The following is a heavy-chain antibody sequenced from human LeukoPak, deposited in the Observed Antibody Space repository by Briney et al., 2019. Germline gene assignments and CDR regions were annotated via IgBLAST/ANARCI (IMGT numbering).Heavy chain of an antibody. D-gene: IGHD4-11*01. Sequence: GESLKISCKGSGSSFTSYWIGWVRQMPGKGLEWMGIIYPGDSDTRYSPSFQGQVTISADKSISTAYLQWSSLKASDTAMYYCARAPRSNYYYYYYMDVWGKGTTVTVSS. CDR1: GSSFTSYW. CDR2: IYPGDSDT. J-gene: IGHJ6*03. CDR3: ARAPRSNYYYYYYMDV. V-gene: IGHV5-51*01.